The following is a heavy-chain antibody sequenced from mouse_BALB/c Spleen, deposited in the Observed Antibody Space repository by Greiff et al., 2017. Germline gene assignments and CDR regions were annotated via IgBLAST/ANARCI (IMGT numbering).Heavy chain of an antibody. CDR1: GFSLTSYG. V-gene: IGHV2-9*02. J-gene: IGHJ2*01. CDR2: MRAGGST. CDR3: ARELHYYSHFDY. Sequence: QVQLKESGPGLVAPSQCLSISCTVSGFSLTSYGVHWVRQPPGKGLEWLGVMRAGGSTNYYSALMSRLSISKDNSKSQVFLKMNSLLTDDTAMYYCARELHYYSHFDYWGQGTTLTVSS. D-gene: IGHD1-2*01.